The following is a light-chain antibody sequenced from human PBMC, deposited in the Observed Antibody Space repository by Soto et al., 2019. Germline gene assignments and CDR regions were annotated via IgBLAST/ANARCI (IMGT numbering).Light chain of an antibody. CDR3: QRFNSFPHT. V-gene: IGKV1-9*01. J-gene: IGKJ3*01. CDR2: GAS. CDR1: QGISSY. Sequence: IQLTQSPSSLSASVGDRVTITCRASQGISSYLVWYQQKPGKAPKLLIHGASTLQSGVPSRFSGSGSGTDFTHTISSLQPEDFATYYCQRFNSFPHTFGPGTKVDIK.